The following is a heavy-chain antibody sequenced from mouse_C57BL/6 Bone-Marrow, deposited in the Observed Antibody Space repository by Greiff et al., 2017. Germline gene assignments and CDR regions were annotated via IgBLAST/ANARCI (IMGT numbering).Heavy chain of an antibody. J-gene: IGHJ2*01. D-gene: IGHD2-4*01. CDR3: ARERLDYFDY. CDR1: GFTFSSYA. Sequence: EVKLMESGGGLVKPGGSLKLSCAASGFTFSSYAMSWVRQTPEKRLEWVATISDGGSYTYYPDNVKGRFTISRDNAKNNLYLQMSHLKSEDTAMYYWARERLDYFDYWGQGTTLTVSS. CDR2: ISDGGSYT. V-gene: IGHV5-4*01.